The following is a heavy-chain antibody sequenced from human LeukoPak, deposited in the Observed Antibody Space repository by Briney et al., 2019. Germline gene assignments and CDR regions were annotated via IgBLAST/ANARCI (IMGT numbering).Heavy chain of an antibody. CDR3: AKEASNGSGFDY. CDR2: ISWNSGSL. D-gene: IGHD6-19*01. J-gene: IGHJ4*02. Sequence: GGSLRLSCAASGFTFDDYAMHWVRQAPGKGLEWVSGISWNSGSLGYADSVKGRFTISRDNAKNSLYLQMNSLRAEDMALYYCAKEASNGSGFDYWGQGTLVTVSS. CDR1: GFTFDDYA. V-gene: IGHV3-9*03.